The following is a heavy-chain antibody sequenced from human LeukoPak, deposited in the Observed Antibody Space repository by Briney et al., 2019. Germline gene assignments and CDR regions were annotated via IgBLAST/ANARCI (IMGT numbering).Heavy chain of an antibody. D-gene: IGHD3-22*01. CDR3: ARDFGYYYDSSGYYYVLYYFDY. Sequence: ASVKVSCKASGYTFTSYDINWVRQATGQGLEWMGWINPNSGGTNYAQKFQGRVTMTRDTSISTAYMELSRLRSDDTAVYYCARDFGYYYDSSGYYYVLYYFDYWGQGTLVTVSS. V-gene: IGHV1-2*02. CDR2: INPNSGGT. J-gene: IGHJ4*02. CDR1: GYTFTSYD.